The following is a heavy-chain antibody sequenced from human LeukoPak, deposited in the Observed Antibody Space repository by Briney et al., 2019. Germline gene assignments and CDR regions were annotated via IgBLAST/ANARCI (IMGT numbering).Heavy chain of an antibody. CDR3: VRERVGDHCR. J-gene: IGHJ4*01. Sequence: PGGSLRLSCAASGSTLNTNDMNWVRQTPGKGLEWVSHMYPAGAVYYTDPPKSRFTLSIDTSTNMLFLQMNTLGPDTTAFYYYVRERVGDHCRWGQGTMVTASS. CDR1: GSTLNTND. D-gene: IGHD2-21*01. V-gene: IGHV3-53*01. CDR2: MYPAGAV.